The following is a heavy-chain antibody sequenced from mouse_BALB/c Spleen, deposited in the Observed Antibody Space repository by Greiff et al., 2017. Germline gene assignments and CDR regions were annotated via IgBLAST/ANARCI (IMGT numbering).Heavy chain of an antibody. V-gene: IGHV7-3*02. J-gene: IGHJ4*01. Sequence: EVQVVESGGGLVQPGGSLRLSCATSGFTFTDYYMSWVRQPPGKALEWLGFIRNKANGYTTEYSASVKGRFTISRDNSQSILYLQMNTLRAEDSATYYCARSYGYGLDYWGQGTSVTVSS. CDR1: GFTFTDYY. D-gene: IGHD2-2*01. CDR2: IRNKANGYTT. CDR3: ARSYGYGLDY.